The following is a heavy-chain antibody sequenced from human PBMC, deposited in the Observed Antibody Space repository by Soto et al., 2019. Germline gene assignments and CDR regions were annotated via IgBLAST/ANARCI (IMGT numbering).Heavy chain of an antibody. D-gene: IGHD2-15*01. J-gene: IGHJ6*02. CDR1: GDTFTGYY. Sequence: GASVKVSCKACGDTFTGYYMHWVRQAPGQGLEWMGWINPNSGGTNYAQKFQGWVTMTRDTSISTAYMEPSRLRSDDTAVYYCARSAVQEVVVVAARYGMDVWGQGTTVTVSS. CDR2: INPNSGGT. V-gene: IGHV1-2*04. CDR3: ARSAVQEVVVVAARYGMDV.